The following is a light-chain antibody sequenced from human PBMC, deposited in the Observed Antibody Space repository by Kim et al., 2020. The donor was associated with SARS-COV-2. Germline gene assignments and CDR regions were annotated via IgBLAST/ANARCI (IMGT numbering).Light chain of an antibody. CDR1: QSVSRW. Sequence: TLSASVGDRGTRTCRASQSVSRWLAWYQQKPGKAPKLLIYDGSNLQSGVPSRFSGSGSGTEFTLTISSLQPDDFAIYYCQHRQTFSQGTKVDIK. CDR2: DGS. CDR3: QHRQT. J-gene: IGKJ1*01. V-gene: IGKV1-5*01.